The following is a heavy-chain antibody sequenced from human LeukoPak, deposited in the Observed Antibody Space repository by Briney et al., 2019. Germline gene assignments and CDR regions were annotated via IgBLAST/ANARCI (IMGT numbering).Heavy chain of an antibody. J-gene: IGHJ4*02. D-gene: IGHD6-13*01. CDR3: ARAQFPGYSSSWYRLPADY. CDR1: GGSFSGYY. Sequence: SETLSLTCAVYGGSFSGYYWSWLRQPPGKGLEWIGEINHSGSTNYNPSLKSRVTISVDTSKNQFSLKLSSVTAADTAVYYCARAQFPGYSSSWYRLPADYWGQGTLVTVSS. V-gene: IGHV4-34*01. CDR2: INHSGST.